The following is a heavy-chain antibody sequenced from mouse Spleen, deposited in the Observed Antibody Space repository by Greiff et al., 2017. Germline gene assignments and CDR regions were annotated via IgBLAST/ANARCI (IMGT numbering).Heavy chain of an antibody. Sequence: EVKLVESGGGLVKPGGSLKLSCAASGFTFSSYAMSWVRQTPEKRLEWVAAINSNGGSTYYPDTVKDRFTISRDNAKNTLYLQMSSLRSEDTALYYCARHEDYGNLFDYWGQGTTLTVSS. CDR2: INSNGGST. J-gene: IGHJ2*01. CDR1: GFTFSSYA. CDR3: ARHEDYGNLFDY. V-gene: IGHV5-6-2*01. D-gene: IGHD2-1*01.